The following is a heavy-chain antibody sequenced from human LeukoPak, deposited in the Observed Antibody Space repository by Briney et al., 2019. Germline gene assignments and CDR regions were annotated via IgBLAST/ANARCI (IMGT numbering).Heavy chain of an antibody. CDR1: GFTFSHCW. V-gene: IGHV3-15*07. J-gene: IGHJ4*02. D-gene: IGHD6-19*01. CDR2: IKSKTDGATT. Sequence: AGGSLRLSCAASGFTFSHCWMNWLRQAPGQGLEWVGRIKSKTDGATTDYAEPVKGRFTISRDDSKNTLFLQMNSLKTEDTAVYYCSTEWEEFSSGWFTYWGQGTLVTVSS. CDR3: STEWEEFSSGWFTY.